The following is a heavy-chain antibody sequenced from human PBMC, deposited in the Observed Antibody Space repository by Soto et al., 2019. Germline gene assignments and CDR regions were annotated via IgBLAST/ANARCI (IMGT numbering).Heavy chain of an antibody. CDR1: GFTFSSYG. Sequence: GGSLRLSCAASGFTFSSYGMHWVRQAPGKGLEWVAVISYDGSNKYYADSVKGRFTISRDNSKNTLYLQMNSLRAEDTAVYYCAKESRAALGYWGQGTLVTVSP. J-gene: IGHJ4*02. V-gene: IGHV3-30*18. D-gene: IGHD3-10*01. CDR3: AKESRAALGY. CDR2: ISYDGSNK.